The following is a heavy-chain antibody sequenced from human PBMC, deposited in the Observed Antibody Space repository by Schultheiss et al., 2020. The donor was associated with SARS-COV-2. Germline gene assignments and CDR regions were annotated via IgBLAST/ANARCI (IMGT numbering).Heavy chain of an antibody. Sequence: GGSLRLSCAASGFAFSSYVLHWVRRAPGKGPEWVSAIGTGGDTYYADSVKGRFTISRDNSKNTLYLQMNSLRAEDTAVYYCARDLGAVRAVVTAYYWGQGTLVTVSS. V-gene: IGHV3-47*02. D-gene: IGHD2-21*02. CDR1: GFAFSSYV. CDR3: ARDLGAVRAVVTAYY. J-gene: IGHJ4*02. CDR2: IGTGGDT.